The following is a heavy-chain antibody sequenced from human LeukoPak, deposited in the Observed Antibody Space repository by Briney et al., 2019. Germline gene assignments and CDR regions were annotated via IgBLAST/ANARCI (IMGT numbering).Heavy chain of an antibody. D-gene: IGHD3-10*01. CDR1: GGTFSSYA. V-gene: IGHV1-69*06. J-gene: IGHJ3*02. Sequence: SVKVSCKASGGTFSSYAISWVRQAPGQGLEWMGGIIPIFGTANYAQKFQGRVTITADKPTSTAYMELSSLRSEDTAVYYCARGWFGELFGLAFDIWGQGTMVTVSS. CDR2: IIPIFGTA. CDR3: ARGWFGELFGLAFDI.